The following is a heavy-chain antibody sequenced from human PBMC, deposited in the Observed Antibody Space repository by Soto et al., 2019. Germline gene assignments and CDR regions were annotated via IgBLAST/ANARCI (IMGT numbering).Heavy chain of an antibody. CDR2: TYYSEYT. CDR1: GGSISSYY. Sequence: PSETLSLTCTVSGGSISSYYWSWIRQPPGKGLEWIGYTYYSEYTNYNPSLKSRVTISVDTSKNQFSLKLSSVTAADTAVYYCARRGRHNSSWYRYYYGMDVWGQGTTVT. CDR3: ARRGRHNSSWYRYYYGMDV. D-gene: IGHD6-13*01. J-gene: IGHJ6*02. V-gene: IGHV4-59*12.